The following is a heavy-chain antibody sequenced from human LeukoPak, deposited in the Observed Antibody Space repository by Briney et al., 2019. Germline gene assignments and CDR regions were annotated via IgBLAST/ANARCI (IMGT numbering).Heavy chain of an antibody. V-gene: IGHV3-74*01. D-gene: IGHD6-19*01. CDR2: ISSDGRST. J-gene: IGHJ3*02. Sequence: GGSLRLSCAASEFTFNSYWMHWVRQAPGKGLVWVSRISSDGRSTNYADSVKGRFTISRDNAKNTLYLRMDSLRAEDTAVYYCARGHFDYSGGCLGIWGQGQWSPSLQ. CDR1: EFTFNSYW. CDR3: ARGHFDYSGGCLGI.